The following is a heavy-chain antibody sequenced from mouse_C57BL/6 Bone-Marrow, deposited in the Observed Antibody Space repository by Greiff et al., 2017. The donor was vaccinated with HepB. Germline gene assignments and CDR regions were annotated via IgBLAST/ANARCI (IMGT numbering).Heavy chain of an antibody. D-gene: IGHD2-5*01. CDR2: ISYDGSN. CDR3: ARGGYYSNLFAY. Sequence: VQLKESGPGLVKPSQSLSLTCSVTGYSITSGYYWNWIRQFPGNKLEWMGYISYDGSNNYNPSLKNRISITRDTSKNQFFLKLNSVTTEDTATYYCARGGYYSNLFAYWGQGTLVTVSA. CDR1: GYSITSGYY. V-gene: IGHV3-6*01. J-gene: IGHJ3*01.